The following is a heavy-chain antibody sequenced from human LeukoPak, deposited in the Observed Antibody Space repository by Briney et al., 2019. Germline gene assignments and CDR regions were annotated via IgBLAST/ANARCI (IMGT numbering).Heavy chain of an antibody. D-gene: IGHD6-6*01. CDR1: GGSISSSY. CDR3: ARHFAYSSSSYFDY. J-gene: IGHJ4*02. Sequence: PSETLSLTCTVSGGSISSSYWSWIRQPAGKGPEWIGRFHISGSTDYNPSLRSRVTMSLDTSKNQFSLRLYSVTVADTAVYYCARHFAYSSSSYFDYWGQGSLVTVSS. V-gene: IGHV4-4*07. CDR2: FHISGST.